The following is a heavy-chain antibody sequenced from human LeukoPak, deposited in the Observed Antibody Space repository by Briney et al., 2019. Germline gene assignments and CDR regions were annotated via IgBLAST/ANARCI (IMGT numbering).Heavy chain of an antibody. V-gene: IGHV1-18*01. D-gene: IGHD3-22*01. CDR2: ISAYNGNT. J-gene: IGHJ4*02. CDR1: GYTFTSYG. Sequence: ASVKVSCKASGYTFTSYGISWVRQAPGQGLEWTGWISAYNGNTNYAQKLQGRVTITADKSTSTAYMELSSLRSEDTAVYYCATGVRGNTMILWGQGTLVTVSS. CDR3: ATGVRGNTMIL.